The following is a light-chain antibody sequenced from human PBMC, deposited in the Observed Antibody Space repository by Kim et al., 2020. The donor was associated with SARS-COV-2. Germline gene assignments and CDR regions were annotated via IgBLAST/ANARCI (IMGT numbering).Light chain of an antibody. V-gene: IGKV1-27*01. CDR3: QRYYSAPWT. Sequence: ASVVKRVTIPGRASQDISNYLAWYHQDPGTLPRVLIFAASGLQSGVPSRFSGRGSGTDFNLTISSLQPEDVGSYYCQRYYSAPWTFGHGTKVDIK. J-gene: IGKJ1*01. CDR2: AAS. CDR1: QDISNY.